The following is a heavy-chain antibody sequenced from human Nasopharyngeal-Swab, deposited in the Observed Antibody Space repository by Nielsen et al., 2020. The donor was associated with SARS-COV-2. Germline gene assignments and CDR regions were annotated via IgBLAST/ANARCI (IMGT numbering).Heavy chain of an antibody. V-gene: IGHV1-69*06. CDR3: ARGGERAYYHYGMDV. CDR2: IIPIFGTA. CDR1: GGTFNIYT. Sequence: SVKVSCKASGGTFNIYTITWVRQAPGQGLERMGGIIPIFGTANYAQKFQGRVTITADKSTSTAYMELSSLRSEDTAVYYCARGGERAYYHYGMDVWGQGTTVTVSS. J-gene: IGHJ6*02. D-gene: IGHD3-10*01.